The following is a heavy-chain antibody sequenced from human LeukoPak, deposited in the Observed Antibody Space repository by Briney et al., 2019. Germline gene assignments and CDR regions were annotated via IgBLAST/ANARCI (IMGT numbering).Heavy chain of an antibody. Sequence: PVKVSCKASGGTFSSYAISWVRQAPGQGLEWMGRIIPILGIANYALKFQGRVTITADKSTSTAYMELSSLRSEDTAVYYCARIDYDILTGYPNYGMDVWGQGTTVTVSS. J-gene: IGHJ6*02. CDR1: GGTFSSYA. CDR2: IIPILGIA. V-gene: IGHV1-69*04. CDR3: ARIDYDILTGYPNYGMDV. D-gene: IGHD3-9*01.